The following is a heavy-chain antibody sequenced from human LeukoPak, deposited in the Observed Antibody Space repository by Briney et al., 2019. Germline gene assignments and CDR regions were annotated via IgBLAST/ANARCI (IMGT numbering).Heavy chain of an antibody. J-gene: IGHJ6*02. V-gene: IGHV3-21*01. Sequence: PGGSLRLSCAASGFTFSSYSMNWVRQAPGKGLEWVSSISSSSSYIYYADSVKGRFTISRDNAKNSLYLQMNSLRAEDTAVHYCARDSFGSYYYYGMDVWGQGTTVTVSS. CDR1: GFTFSSYS. CDR2: ISSSSSYI. CDR3: ARDSFGSYYYYGMDV. D-gene: IGHD3-10*01.